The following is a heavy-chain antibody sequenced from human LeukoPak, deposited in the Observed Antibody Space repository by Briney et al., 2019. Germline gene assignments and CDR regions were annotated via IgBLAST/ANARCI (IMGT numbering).Heavy chain of an antibody. D-gene: IGHD6-13*01. Sequence: GGTLRLSCAASGFTFDDYAMHWVRQAPGKGLEWVSLISWDGGSTYYADSVKGRFTISRDNGKNSLYLQMNSLRAEDTALYYCAKGTSSWHEFDYWGQGTLVTVSS. CDR1: GFTFDDYA. CDR3: AKGTSSWHEFDY. V-gene: IGHV3-43D*03. J-gene: IGHJ4*02. CDR2: ISWDGGST.